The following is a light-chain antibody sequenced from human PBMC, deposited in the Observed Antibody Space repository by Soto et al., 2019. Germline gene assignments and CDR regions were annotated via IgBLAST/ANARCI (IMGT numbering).Light chain of an antibody. J-gene: IGKJ2*01. CDR1: QSVSSN. CDR3: HQYNRWPPYT. Sequence: EIVMTQSRTTLSVSPGERATLSCSASQSVSSNVAWYQQKPGQAPRLVLYGASTRATGVPARFSGSGSGTEFTLTISSLQSEDFAVYYCHQYNRWPPYTLGQGTKVDIK. CDR2: GAS. V-gene: IGKV3-15*01.